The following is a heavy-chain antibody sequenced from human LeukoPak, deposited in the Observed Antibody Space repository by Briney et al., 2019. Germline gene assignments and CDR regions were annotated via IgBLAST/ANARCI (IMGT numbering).Heavy chain of an antibody. V-gene: IGHV5-51*01. J-gene: IGHJ4*02. CDR3: TTSSTTPPRFDS. D-gene: IGHD2/OR15-2a*01. Sequence: GESLKISCKGSGYGFPSYWIAWVRQMPGKGLEWMGIIYPGDSDTRYSPSFQGQVTISADKSISTAYLQWSSLKASDTAIYYCTTSSTTPPRFDSWGQGTPVTVSS. CDR2: IYPGDSDT. CDR1: GYGFPSYW.